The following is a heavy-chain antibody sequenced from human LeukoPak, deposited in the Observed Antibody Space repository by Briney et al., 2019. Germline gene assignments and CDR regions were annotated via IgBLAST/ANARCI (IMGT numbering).Heavy chain of an antibody. CDR3: ATSDRIFGVVIESPSDY. Sequence: PGGCLRLSCAAAGFTFSTYAMYWVRQAPGKGLGWGAVISYDGSNKYYADSVKGRFTISRDNSKNTLYLQMNSLRAEATAVYYCATSDRIFGVVIESPSDYWGQGTLVTVSS. J-gene: IGHJ4*02. CDR2: ISYDGSNK. CDR1: GFTFSTYA. V-gene: IGHV3-30*01. D-gene: IGHD3-3*02.